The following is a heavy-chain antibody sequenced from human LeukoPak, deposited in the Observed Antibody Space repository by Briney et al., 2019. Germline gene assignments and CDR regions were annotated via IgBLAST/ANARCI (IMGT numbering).Heavy chain of an antibody. V-gene: IGHV4-39*07. CDR3: AVYYYDSSGTLVRDY. J-gene: IGHJ4*02. CDR2: VYYSGST. D-gene: IGHD3-22*01. Sequence: SETLSLTCSVSGGSISSSSYYWGWIRQPPGKGLEWIGSVYYSGSTYYNPSLKSRVTISINTPKNQFSLKLSSVTAADTAVYYFAVYYYDSSGTLVRDYWGQGTLVTVSS. CDR1: GGSISSSSYY.